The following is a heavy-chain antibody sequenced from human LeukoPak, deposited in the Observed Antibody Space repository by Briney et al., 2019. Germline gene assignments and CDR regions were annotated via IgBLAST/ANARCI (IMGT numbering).Heavy chain of an antibody. CDR1: GGSLSSYF. D-gene: IGHD4-17*01. CDR2: IHNSATT. CDR3: ARSRGGFGDYGSWFDP. V-gene: IGHV4-59*12. J-gene: IGHJ5*02. Sequence: SETLSLTCTVSGGSLSSYFWSWIRQPPGKGLEWIGYIHNSATTNCNPSLKSRVTISLDTAKNQFSLKLTSVTAADTAVYFCARSRGGFGDYGSWFDPWGQGTPVTVSS.